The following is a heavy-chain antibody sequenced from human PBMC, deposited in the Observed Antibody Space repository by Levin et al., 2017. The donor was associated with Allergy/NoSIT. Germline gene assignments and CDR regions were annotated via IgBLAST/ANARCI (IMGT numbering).Heavy chain of an antibody. CDR1: GFTFSSYG. CDR2: IWYDGSNK. D-gene: IGHD3-9*01. Sequence: GGSLRLSCAASGFTFSSYGMHWVRQAPGKGLEWVAVIWYDGSNKYYADSVKGRFTISRDNSKNTLYLQMNSLRAEDTAVYYCARAQYYDILTGYYPMYYFDYWGQGTLVTVSS. CDR3: ARAQYYDILTGYYPMYYFDY. V-gene: IGHV3-33*01. J-gene: IGHJ4*02.